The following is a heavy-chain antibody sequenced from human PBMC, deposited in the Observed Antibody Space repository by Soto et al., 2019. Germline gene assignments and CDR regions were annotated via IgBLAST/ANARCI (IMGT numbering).Heavy chain of an antibody. D-gene: IGHD6-13*01. J-gene: IGHJ2*01. Sequence: SETLSLTCAVYGGSFSGYYWSWIRQPPGKGLEWIGEINHSGSTNYNPSLKSRVTISVDTSKNQFSLKLSSVTAADTAVYYCARARRTRIAAAGTGWYFDLWGRGTLVTVSS. V-gene: IGHV4-34*01. CDR2: INHSGST. CDR1: GGSFSGYY. CDR3: ARARRTRIAAAGTGWYFDL.